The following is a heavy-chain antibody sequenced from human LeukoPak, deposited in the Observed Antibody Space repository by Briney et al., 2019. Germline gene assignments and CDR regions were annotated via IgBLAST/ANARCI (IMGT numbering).Heavy chain of an antibody. V-gene: IGHV3-11*01. D-gene: IGHD3-3*01. CDR2: ISSSGSTI. J-gene: IGHJ4*02. CDR3: ARALLRFLEWSPGDY. Sequence: GGSLRLSCAASGFTFSDYYMSWIRQAPGKGLEWVSYISSSGSTIYYADSVKGRFTISWDNAKNSLYLQMNSLRAEDTAVYYCARALLRFLEWSPGDYWGQGTLVTVSS. CDR1: GFTFSDYY.